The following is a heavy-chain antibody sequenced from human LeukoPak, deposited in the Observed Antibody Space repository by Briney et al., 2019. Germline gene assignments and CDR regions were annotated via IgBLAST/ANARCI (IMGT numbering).Heavy chain of an antibody. J-gene: IGHJ4*02. Sequence: PGGSLRLSCAASGFIFRSHAMNWVRQTPGKGLEWVSAVSATDGATFYADSVKGRFTISRDNARNSLYLQMNSLRAEDTAVYYCARDAYYNLRSAFDYWGQGTLVTVSS. CDR3: ARDAYYNLRSAFDY. CDR2: VSATDGAT. CDR1: GFIFRSHA. D-gene: IGHD5-12*01. V-gene: IGHV3-21*01.